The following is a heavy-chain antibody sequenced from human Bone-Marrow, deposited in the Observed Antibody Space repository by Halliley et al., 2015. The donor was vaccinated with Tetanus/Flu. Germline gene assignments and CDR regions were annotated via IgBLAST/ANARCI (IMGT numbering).Heavy chain of an antibody. CDR2: IYYNGIT. CDR1: GGSISSGGFF. V-gene: IGHV4-61*08. CDR3: ARTPFTGYDTIDI. J-gene: IGHJ4*02. D-gene: IGHD5-12*01. Sequence: TLSLTCTVSGGSISSGGFFWSWIRQLPGKGLEWIGYIYYNGITNYNPSLKSRVTISLDTSKNQFSLKLNSVTAADTAVYYCARTPFTGYDTIDIWGLGTLVTVSS.